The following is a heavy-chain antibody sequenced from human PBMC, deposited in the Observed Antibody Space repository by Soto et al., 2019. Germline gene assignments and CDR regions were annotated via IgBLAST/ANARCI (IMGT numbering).Heavy chain of an antibody. J-gene: IGHJ4*02. CDR2: SYYSGST. CDR3: ARGDVIVEAAANIVATRGFDY. D-gene: IGHD5-12*01. CDR1: GGSIRSGGYF. V-gene: IGHV4-31*03. Sequence: QVQLQESGPGLVKPSQTLSLTCTVSGGSIRSGGYFWSWIRQHPGKGLEWIGYSYYSGSTHYNPSLRSRVTIAVETSKNQFSLKLSSVTAADTAVYYCARGDVIVEAAANIVATRGFDYWGQGTLVTVSS.